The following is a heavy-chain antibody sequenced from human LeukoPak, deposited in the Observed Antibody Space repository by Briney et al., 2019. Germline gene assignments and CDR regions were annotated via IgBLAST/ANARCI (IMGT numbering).Heavy chain of an antibody. V-gene: IGHV1-18*01. CDR1: GYTFPSYG. J-gene: IGHJ4*02. D-gene: IGHD2-15*01. CDR3: ARAVVADYYFDY. Sequence: ASVKVSCKASGYTFPSYGISWVRQAPGQGLEWMGWISTFNYNTNYAQKLQGRVTITRNTSISTAYVELSSLRSEDTAVYYCARAVVADYYFDYWGQGTLVTVSS. CDR2: ISTFNYNT.